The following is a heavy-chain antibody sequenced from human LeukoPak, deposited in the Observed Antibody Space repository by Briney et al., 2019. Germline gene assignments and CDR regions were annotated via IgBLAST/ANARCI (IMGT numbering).Heavy chain of an antibody. J-gene: IGHJ3*02. Sequence: GGSLRLSCAATGFTFSTYGMHWVRQAPGKGLEWVAVIWSDGNKFYADSVKGRFTFSRDNSRNPLSLQMNSLRAEDTAVYYCVKERGPFDAFDIWGQGTMVTVSS. V-gene: IGHV3-33*06. CDR3: VKERGPFDAFDI. CDR2: IWSDGNK. CDR1: GFTFSTYG.